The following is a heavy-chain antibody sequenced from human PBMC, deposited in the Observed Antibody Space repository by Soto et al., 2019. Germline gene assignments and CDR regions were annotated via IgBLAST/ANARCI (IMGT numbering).Heavy chain of an antibody. CDR2: MNPNSGNT. D-gene: IGHD2-15*01. J-gene: IGHJ6*02. Sequence: ASVKVSCKASGGTFTSYDINWVRQATGQGLEWMGWMNPNSGNTGYAQKFQGRVTMTRNTSISTAYMELSSLRSEDTAVYYCARGGAGYCSGGSCFSYYYGMDVWGQGTTVTVSS. V-gene: IGHV1-8*01. CDR1: GGTFTSYD. CDR3: ARGGAGYCSGGSCFSYYYGMDV.